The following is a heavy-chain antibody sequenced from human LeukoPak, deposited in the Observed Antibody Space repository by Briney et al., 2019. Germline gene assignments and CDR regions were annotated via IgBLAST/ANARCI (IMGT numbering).Heavy chain of an antibody. Sequence: GGSLRLSCAASGFTFSSYGMSWVRQAPGKGLEWVSVIYSGGSIYYGDSVRGRFTISRDNSKNTLHLQMNSPRADDTAVYYCAKEDSVGSSPVLDYWGQGTLVTVSS. CDR3: AKEDSVGSSPVLDY. J-gene: IGHJ4*02. D-gene: IGHD6-13*01. CDR1: GFTFSSYG. CDR2: IYSGGSI. V-gene: IGHV3-23*03.